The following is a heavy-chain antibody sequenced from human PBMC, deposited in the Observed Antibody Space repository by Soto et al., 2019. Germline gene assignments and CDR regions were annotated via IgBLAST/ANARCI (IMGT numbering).Heavy chain of an antibody. CDR1: GYRFTGYG. V-gene: IGHV1-2*02. CDR2: INPKSGAT. Sequence: QVQLVQSGAEVKKPGASLKVSCKASGYRFTGYGLHWVRQAPGQGLQWMGWINPKSGATDYAQKFQGRVTMTREMPITTASLEMSGLRSDGTADDTAVYYCAKANYGGVGCSQYCLDVWGQGTMVTVSS. D-gene: IGHD4-17*01. J-gene: IGHJ6*02. CDR3: AKANYGGVGCSQYCLDV.